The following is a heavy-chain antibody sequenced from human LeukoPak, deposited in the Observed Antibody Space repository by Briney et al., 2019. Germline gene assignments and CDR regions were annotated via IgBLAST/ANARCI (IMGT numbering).Heavy chain of an antibody. J-gene: IGHJ4*02. CDR3: ARGYDSRPVDY. D-gene: IGHD3-22*01. CDR1: GGSISSGDYY. Sequence: SETLSLTCTVSGGSISSGDYYWSCIRQPPGKGLECIGYIYYSGSTYYNPSLKSRVTISVDTSKNQFSLKLSSVTAADTAVYYCARGYDSRPVDYWGQGTLVTVSS. CDR2: IYYSGST. V-gene: IGHV4-30-4*01.